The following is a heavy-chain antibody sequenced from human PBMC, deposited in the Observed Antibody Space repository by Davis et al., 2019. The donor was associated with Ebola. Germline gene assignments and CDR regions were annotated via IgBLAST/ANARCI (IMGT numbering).Heavy chain of an antibody. CDR1: GFTFSSYW. Sequence: PGGSLRLSCAASGFTFSSYWMSWVRQAPGKGLEWVANIKQDGSEKYYVDSVKGRFTISRDNAKNSLYLQMNSLRDEDTAVYYCARDPPGGLWFGELIYWGQGTLVTVSS. D-gene: IGHD3-10*01. V-gene: IGHV3-7*01. CDR2: IKQDGSEK. CDR3: ARDPPGGLWFGELIY. J-gene: IGHJ4*02.